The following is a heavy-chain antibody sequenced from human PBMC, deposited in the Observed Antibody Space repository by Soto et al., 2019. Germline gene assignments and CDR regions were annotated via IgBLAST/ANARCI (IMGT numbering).Heavy chain of an antibody. Sequence: QVQLQEAGPGLVKASETLSLTCTVSNGSITGYYWSWIRQPPGQGLEWIGYVYYTGSTTYNPSLKSRVTVSVDSSKNQFSLRLSSVTAADTAMYYCARSVPPRWLQFGYWGQGSLVTVSS. D-gene: IGHD6-19*01. V-gene: IGHV4-59*01. CDR3: ARSVPPRWLQFGY. CDR1: NGSITGYY. CDR2: VYYTGST. J-gene: IGHJ4*02.